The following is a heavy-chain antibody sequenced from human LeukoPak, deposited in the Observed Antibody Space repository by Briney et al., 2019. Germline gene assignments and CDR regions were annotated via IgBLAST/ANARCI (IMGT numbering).Heavy chain of an antibody. CDR2: ISGSGGST. Sequence: GGSLRLSCAASGFTFSSYAMSWVRQAPGKGLEWVSAISGSGGSTYYADSVKGRFTISRDNSKNTLYLQMNSLRAEGTAVYYCAKDRQSSWTGPPTYFDYWGQGTLVTVSS. J-gene: IGHJ4*02. CDR1: GFTFSSYA. V-gene: IGHV3-23*01. D-gene: IGHD6-13*01. CDR3: AKDRQSSWTGPPTYFDY.